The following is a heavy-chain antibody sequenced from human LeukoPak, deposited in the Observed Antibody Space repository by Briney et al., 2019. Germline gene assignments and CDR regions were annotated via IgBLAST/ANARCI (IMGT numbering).Heavy chain of an antibody. V-gene: IGHV1-2*02. CDR1: GYTFTGYY. CDR3: VRLEGTSADV. CDR2: INPNSGGT. D-gene: IGHD2-8*02. Sequence: ASLKDSCKASGYTFTGYYMHWVRHAPRQGLGWRGWINPNSGGTNYAQKLQGRVTMTTDTSTSTDYMELRRLRTDDTGVYYFVRLEGTSADVGGRETLVTVPS. J-gene: IGHJ2*01.